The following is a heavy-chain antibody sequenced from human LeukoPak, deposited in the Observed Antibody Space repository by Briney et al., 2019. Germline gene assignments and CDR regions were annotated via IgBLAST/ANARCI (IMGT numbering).Heavy chain of an antibody. Sequence: GESLKISCXGSGYSFTSYWIGWVRQMPGKGLEWMGIIYPGDSDTTYSPSFQGQVTISADKSISTAYLQWSSLKASDTAMYYCARTRTEWLDAFDIWGQGTMVTVSS. CDR2: IYPGDSDT. V-gene: IGHV5-51*01. CDR3: ARTRTEWLDAFDI. J-gene: IGHJ3*02. D-gene: IGHD3-3*01. CDR1: GYSFTSYW.